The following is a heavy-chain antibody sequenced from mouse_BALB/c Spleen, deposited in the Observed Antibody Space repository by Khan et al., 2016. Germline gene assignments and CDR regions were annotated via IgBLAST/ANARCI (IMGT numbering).Heavy chain of an antibody. J-gene: IGHJ2*01. D-gene: IGHD1-1*01. CDR3: TGEGITTVVAKGLDY. CDR2: IDPYNGGT. CDR1: GYAFTSYN. Sequence: VQLQQSGPELVKPGASVKVSCKASGYAFTSYNMYWVKQSHGKSLEWIGYIDPYNGGTSYSQKFKGKATLTVDKSSSTAYMHLNSLTSEDSAVYYCTGEGITTVVAKGLDYWGQGTTLTVSS. V-gene: IGHV1S135*01.